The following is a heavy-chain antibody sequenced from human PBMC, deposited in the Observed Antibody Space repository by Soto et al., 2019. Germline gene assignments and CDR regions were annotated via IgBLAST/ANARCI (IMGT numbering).Heavy chain of an antibody. CDR1: GCTFSSYA. J-gene: IGHJ4*02. CDR2: IIPIFGTA. D-gene: IGHD2-2*01. V-gene: IGHV1-69*13. CDR3: ARTPRTRCSSTSCSGGFDY. Sequence: SGKVSCNASGCTFSSYAISCERQAPGQGLEWMGGIIPIFGTANYAQKFQGRVTITADESTSTAYMELSSLRSEDTAVYYCARTPRTRCSSTSCSGGFDYWGQGTLVTVSS.